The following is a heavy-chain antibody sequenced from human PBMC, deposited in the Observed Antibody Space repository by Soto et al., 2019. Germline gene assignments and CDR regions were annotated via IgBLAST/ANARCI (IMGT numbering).Heavy chain of an antibody. V-gene: IGHV1-69*13. D-gene: IGHD1-7*01. Sequence: SLKVSCKASGGTFSSYAISWVRQAPGQGLEWMGGIIPIFGTANYAQKFQGRVTITADESTSTAYMELSSLRSEDTAVYYCARESRTGTTISYWGQGTLVTVSS. CDR3: ARESRTGTTISY. CDR1: GGTFSSYA. CDR2: IIPIFGTA. J-gene: IGHJ4*02.